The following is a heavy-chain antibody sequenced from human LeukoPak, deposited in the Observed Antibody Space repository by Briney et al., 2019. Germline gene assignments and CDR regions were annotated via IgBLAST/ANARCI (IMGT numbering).Heavy chain of an antibody. CDR1: GYSISSGYY. J-gene: IGHJ4*02. V-gene: IGHV4-38-2*02. D-gene: IGHD4-17*01. CDR3: ARTDYGDYPDY. Sequence: TSETLSLTCTVSGYSISSGYYWGWIRQPPGKGLEWIGTIYHSGNTYYTPSLKSRVTISVNTSKNQFSLKLSSVTAADTAVYYCARTDYGDYPDYWGQGTLVTVSS. CDR2: IYHSGNT.